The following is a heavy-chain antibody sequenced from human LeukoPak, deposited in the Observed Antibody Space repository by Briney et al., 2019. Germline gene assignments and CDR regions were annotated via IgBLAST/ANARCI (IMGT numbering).Heavy chain of an antibody. D-gene: IGHD3-16*01. CDR1: GFTFNNYA. Sequence: PGGSLRLSCAASGFTFNNYAMTWVRQAPGKGLEWVSSISASGVMTYYADSVKGRITVSRDNSKNSVYLQMSRLTAADTAVYYCARVYFRFGYYYFGYWGQGTLVTVSS. CDR3: ARVYFRFGYYYFGY. V-gene: IGHV3-23*01. CDR2: ISASGVMT. J-gene: IGHJ4*02.